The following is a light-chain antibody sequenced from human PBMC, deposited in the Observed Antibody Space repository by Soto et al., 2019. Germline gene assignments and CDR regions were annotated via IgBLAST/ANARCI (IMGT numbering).Light chain of an antibody. CDR2: AAS. CDR1: QSIRYF. V-gene: IGKV1-39*01. Sequence: DIQMTQSPSSLSASVGDRVTIACRASQSIRYFLNWYEQKPGTPPKALIYAASNLQPGVPSRFSGSGSGTLFTLNISSLQPEDSATYYCQQSYTTPITFGHGTRLEI. CDR3: QQSYTTPIT. J-gene: IGKJ5*01.